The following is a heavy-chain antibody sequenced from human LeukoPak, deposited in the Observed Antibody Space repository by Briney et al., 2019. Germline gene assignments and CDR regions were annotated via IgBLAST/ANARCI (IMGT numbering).Heavy chain of an antibody. CDR1: GFTFSSYA. V-gene: IGHV3-30-3*01. D-gene: IGHD2-15*01. Sequence: PGGSLRLSCAASGFTFSSYAMHWVRQAPGKGLEWVAVISYDGSNKYYADSVKGRLTISRDNSRNTLYLQMNSLRAEDTAVYYCAREYCSGGSCYSDYYYYGMDVWGQGTTVTVSS. CDR3: AREYCSGGSCYSDYYYYGMDV. CDR2: ISYDGSNK. J-gene: IGHJ6*02.